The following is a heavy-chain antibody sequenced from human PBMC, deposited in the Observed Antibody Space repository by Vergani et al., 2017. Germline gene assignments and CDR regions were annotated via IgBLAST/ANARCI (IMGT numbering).Heavy chain of an antibody. Sequence: QVQLQESGPGLVKPSETLSLTCAVSGFSIDNGYYWDWIRQPPGKGLEWIGYIYHSGSTYYNPSLKSRVTISVDRSKNQFSLKLSSVTAADTAVYYCARSWGYCSSTSCYKYYFDYWGQGTLVTVSS. CDR2: IYHSGST. CDR1: GFSIDNGYY. CDR3: ARSWGYCSSTSCYKYYFDY. D-gene: IGHD2-2*02. J-gene: IGHJ4*02. V-gene: IGHV4-38-2*01.